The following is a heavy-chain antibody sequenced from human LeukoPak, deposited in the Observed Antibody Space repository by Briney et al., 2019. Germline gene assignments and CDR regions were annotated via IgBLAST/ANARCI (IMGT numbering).Heavy chain of an antibody. J-gene: IGHJ4*02. CDR3: AKGHLSILFPFDS. Sequence: GGSLRLSCAASGFTFSSYAMSWVRQAPGQGLEWVSGISGSGGDTYYAGSVKGRFTISRDNSKNALYLQMNSLRADDPAVYYCAKGHLSILFPFDSWGQGTLVTVSS. CDR2: ISGSGGDT. V-gene: IGHV3-23*01. D-gene: IGHD2-21*01. CDR1: GFTFSSYA.